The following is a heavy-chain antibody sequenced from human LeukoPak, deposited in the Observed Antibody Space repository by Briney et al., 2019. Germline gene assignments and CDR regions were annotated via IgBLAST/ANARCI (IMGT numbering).Heavy chain of an antibody. J-gene: IGHJ4*02. V-gene: IGHV1-18*01. Sequence: ASVKVSCKASGYTFTSYGISWVRQAPGQGLEWMGWISAYNGNTNYAQKLQGRVTMTTDTSTSTAYMELRSPRSDDTAVYYCARARIAVAGSISDYWGQGTLVTVSS. CDR2: ISAYNGNT. D-gene: IGHD6-19*01. CDR3: ARARIAVAGSISDY. CDR1: GYTFTSYG.